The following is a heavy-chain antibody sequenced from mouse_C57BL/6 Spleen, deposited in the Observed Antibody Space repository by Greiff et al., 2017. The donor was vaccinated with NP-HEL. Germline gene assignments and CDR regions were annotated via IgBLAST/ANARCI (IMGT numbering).Heavy chain of an antibody. CDR1: GYTFTSYW. CDR2: IHPSDSDT. D-gene: IGHD1-1*01. J-gene: IGHJ2*01. V-gene: IGHV1-74*01. Sequence: QVQLQQPGAELVKPGASVKVSCKASGYTFTSYWMHWVKQRPGQGLEWIGRIHPSDSDTNYNQKFKVKATLTVDKSSSTAYMQLSSLTSEDSAVYYCAIGDYFGSSVFDYWGQGTTLTVSS. CDR3: AIGDYFGSSVFDY.